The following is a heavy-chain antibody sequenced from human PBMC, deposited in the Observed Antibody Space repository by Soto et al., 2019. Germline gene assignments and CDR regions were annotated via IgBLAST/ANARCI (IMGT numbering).Heavy chain of an antibody. J-gene: IGHJ6*03. V-gene: IGHV1-3*01. CDR1: GYTFTSYA. D-gene: IGHD2-2*01. CDR2: INAGNGNT. Sequence: ASVKVSCKASGYTFTSYAMHWVRQAPGQRLEWMGWINAGNGNTKYSQKFQGRVTITRDTSASTAYMELSSLRSEDTAVYYCASPRGSTSCYGCPMDVWGKGTTVTVSS. CDR3: ASPRGSTSCYGCPMDV.